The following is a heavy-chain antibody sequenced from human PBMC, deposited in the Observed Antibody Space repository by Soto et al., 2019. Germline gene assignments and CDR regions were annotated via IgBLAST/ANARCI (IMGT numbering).Heavy chain of an antibody. V-gene: IGHV1-3*01. CDR1: GYTFTSYA. D-gene: IGHD5-18*01. CDR3: ARDPTVDTAMVFDY. Sequence: ASVKVSCKASGYTFTSYAMHWVRQAPGQRLEWMGWINAGNGNTKYSQKFQGRVTITRDTSASTAYMELSSLRSEDTAVYYCARDPTVDTAMVFDYWGQGTLVTVSS. J-gene: IGHJ4*02. CDR2: INAGNGNT.